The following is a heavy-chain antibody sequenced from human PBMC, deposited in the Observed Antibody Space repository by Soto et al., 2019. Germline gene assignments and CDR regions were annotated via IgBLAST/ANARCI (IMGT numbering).Heavy chain of an antibody. V-gene: IGHV3-30*04. D-gene: IGHD6-19*01. CDR3: AREGGSSGDYYYYGMDV. Sequence: GGSLRLSCAASGFTFSSYAMHWVRQAPGKGLEWVAVISYDGSNKYYAASVKGRFTISRDNSKNTLYLQMNSLRAEDTAVYYCAREGGSSGDYYYYGMDVWGQGTTVTVSS. CDR1: GFTFSSYA. J-gene: IGHJ6*02. CDR2: ISYDGSNK.